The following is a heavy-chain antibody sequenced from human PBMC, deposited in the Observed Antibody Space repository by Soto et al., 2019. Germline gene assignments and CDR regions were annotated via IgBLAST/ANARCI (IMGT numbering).Heavy chain of an antibody. CDR3: ARDVPLTSARNWFDP. CDR2: SSGYNGDI. CDR1: GYTFTSYG. V-gene: IGHV1-18*01. D-gene: IGHD6-6*01. J-gene: IGHJ5*02. Sequence: QVQLVQSGAEVKKPGASVKVSCKASGYTFTSYGITWVRQAPGQGLEWMGWSSGYNGDIKYAQKFQGRVTMTADTSTSTAYMELRSLRSDDTAIYFCARDVPLTSARNWFDPWGQGTLVTVSS.